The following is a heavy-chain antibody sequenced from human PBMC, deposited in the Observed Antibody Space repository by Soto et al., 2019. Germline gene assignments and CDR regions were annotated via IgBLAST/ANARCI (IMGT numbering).Heavy chain of an antibody. D-gene: IGHD3-10*01. CDR2: INRDATTT. J-gene: IGHJ4*02. V-gene: IGHV3-74*01. Sequence: EVQLVESGGGLVQPGGSLRLSCAASGFTFSTSWMHWVRQAAGKGLVWVSRINRDATTTNYADSVKGRFTISRDNAKNTLYLHMDSLTAEDTAVYYCARGPTGWFGYDYWGQGTLVTVSS. CDR3: ARGPTGWFGYDY. CDR1: GFTFSTSW.